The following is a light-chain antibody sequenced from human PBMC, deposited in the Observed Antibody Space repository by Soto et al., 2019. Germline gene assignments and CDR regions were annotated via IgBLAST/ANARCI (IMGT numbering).Light chain of an antibody. CDR3: QKYDSAPWA. J-gene: IGKJ1*01. V-gene: IGKV1-27*01. Sequence: QMTQSPSSLSASLGDRVTIACRASQGIKEYVAWYQQKPGRGPKLLIYAASTLQSGVPSRFSGSGSGTEFTLTISSLQPEDVATYYCQKYDSAPWAFGQGTKVEIK. CDR1: QGIKEY. CDR2: AAS.